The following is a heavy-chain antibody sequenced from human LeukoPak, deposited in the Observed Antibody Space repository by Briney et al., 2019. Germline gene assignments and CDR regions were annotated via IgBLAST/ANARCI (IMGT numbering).Heavy chain of an antibody. J-gene: IGHJ4*02. V-gene: IGHV3-7*01. CDR3: IRDAMTAF. Sequence: QTGGSLRLSCVASGFTFSEFWMSWVRQAPGKGLEWLASIKEDGSKKYYVDSVKGRFTISRDNAKNSVFLQMNSLRNEDTAVYYCIRDAMTAFWGQGTLVTVSS. CDR2: IKEDGSKK. CDR1: GFTFSEFW.